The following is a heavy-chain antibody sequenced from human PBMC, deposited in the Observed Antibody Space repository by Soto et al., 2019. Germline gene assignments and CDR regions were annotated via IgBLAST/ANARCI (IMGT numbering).Heavy chain of an antibody. Sequence: EVQLVESGGGLVKPGGSLRLSCAASGFSFSSDSMGWVRQAPGKGLEWVSSISSSGSFKNYADSVQGRFTISRDNAKNSLYLQMSGLKDEDTAVYYCARDPPTGTTLDWADSWGQGTLVTVSS. CDR3: ARDPPTGTTLDWADS. D-gene: IGHD1-7*01. V-gene: IGHV3-21*01. J-gene: IGHJ4*02. CDR1: GFSFSSDS. CDR2: ISSSGSFK.